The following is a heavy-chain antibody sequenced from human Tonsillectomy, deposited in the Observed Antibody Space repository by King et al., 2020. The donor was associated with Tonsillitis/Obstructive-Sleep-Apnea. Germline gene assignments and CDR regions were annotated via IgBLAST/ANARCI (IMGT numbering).Heavy chain of an antibody. CDR2: IVPDGNRI. J-gene: IGHJ4*01. V-gene: IGHV3-74*01. CDR1: GSTFSSYW. D-gene: IGHD2-2*01. CDR3: VTQYSGSSSCSRLY. Sequence: DVQLVESGGDLVQPGGSLRLSCLASGSTFSSYWMHWVRQAPRQGLVWVSRIVPDGNRISYADSVTGRFTISRDNAKNTLFLQMNSLRVQDTDADYCVTQYSGSSSCSRLYWGRGTLVTVSS.